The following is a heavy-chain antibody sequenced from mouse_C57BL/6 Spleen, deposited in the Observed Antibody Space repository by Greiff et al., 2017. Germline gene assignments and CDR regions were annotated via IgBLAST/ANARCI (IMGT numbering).Heavy chain of an antibody. CDR3: ARRGVATDFDY. D-gene: IGHD1-1*01. CDR2: ISDGGSYT. J-gene: IGHJ2*01. V-gene: IGHV5-4*01. Sequence: DVHLVESGGGLVKPGGSLKLSCAASGFTFSSYAMPWVRQTPEKRLEWVATISDGGSYTYYPDNVKGRFTISRDNAKNNLYLQMSHLKSEDTAMYYCARRGVATDFDYWGQGTTLTVSS. CDR1: GFTFSSYA.